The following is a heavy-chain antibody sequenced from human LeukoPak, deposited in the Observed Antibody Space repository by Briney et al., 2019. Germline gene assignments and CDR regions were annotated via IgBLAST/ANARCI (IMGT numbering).Heavy chain of an antibody. CDR1: GFTFSSYA. CDR3: AKVGYSSSWYLQIYFDY. D-gene: IGHD6-13*01. CDR2: ISGSGGST. V-gene: IGHV3-23*01. J-gene: IGHJ4*02. Sequence: GGSLRLSCAASGFTFSSYAMSWVRQAPGKGLEWVSAISGSGGSTYYADSVKGRFTISRDNSKNTLYLQMNSLRAEDTAVYYCAKVGYSSSWYLQIYFDYWGQGTLVTVSS.